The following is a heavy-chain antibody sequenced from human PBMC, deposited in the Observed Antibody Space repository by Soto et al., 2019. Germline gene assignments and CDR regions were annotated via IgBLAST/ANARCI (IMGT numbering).Heavy chain of an antibody. CDR2: IIPILGIA. Sequence: SVKVSCKASGGTFSSYTISWVRQAPGQGLEWMGRIIPILGIANYAQKFQGRVTITADKSTSTAYMELSSLRSEDTAVYYCARSPYDILTGSNPYFDYWGQGTLVTVSS. J-gene: IGHJ4*02. CDR1: GGTFSSYT. CDR3: ARSPYDILTGSNPYFDY. D-gene: IGHD3-9*01. V-gene: IGHV1-69*02.